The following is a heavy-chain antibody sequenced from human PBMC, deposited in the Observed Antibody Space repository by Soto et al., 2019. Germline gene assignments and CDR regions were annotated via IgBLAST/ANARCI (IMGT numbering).Heavy chain of an antibody. D-gene: IGHD2-15*01. CDR3: AREVGFRYCSGGSCYYYYYGMDV. J-gene: IGHJ6*02. V-gene: IGHV1-18*01. CDR1: GYTFTSYG. CDR2: ISAYNGNT. Sequence: ASVKVSCKASGYTFTSYGISWVRQAPGQGLGWMGWISAYNGNTNYAQKLQGRGTMTTDTSTSTAYMELRSLRSDDTAVYYCAREVGFRYCSGGSCYYYYYGMDVWGQGTTVTVSS.